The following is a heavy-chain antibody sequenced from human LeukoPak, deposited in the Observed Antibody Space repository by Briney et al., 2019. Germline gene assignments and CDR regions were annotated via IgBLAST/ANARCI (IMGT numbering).Heavy chain of an antibody. V-gene: IGHV3-23*01. J-gene: IGHJ4*02. CDR1: GFTFSSYG. Sequence: GGSLRLSCAASGFTFSSYGMNWVRQAPGKGLEWVSGIGDSGVTTYHADSVKGRFTVSRDNSKNTLYLQMNSLGAEDTAVYYCTKDLGYSGDPPVYFDQWGQGTLVTVSS. CDR2: IGDSGVTT. D-gene: IGHD2-21*02. CDR3: TKDLGYSGDPPVYFDQ.